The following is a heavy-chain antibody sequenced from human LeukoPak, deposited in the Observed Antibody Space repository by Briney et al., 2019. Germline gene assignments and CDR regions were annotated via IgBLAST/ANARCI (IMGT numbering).Heavy chain of an antibody. J-gene: IGHJ4*02. V-gene: IGHV3-11*01. D-gene: IGHD6-13*01. CDR3: AKVWSAAGPFDY. Sequence: PGGSLRLSCAASGFTFSDYYMSWIRQAPGKGLEWVSYISSSGNTIYYADSVKGRFTISRDNAKNSLYLQMNSLRAEDTALYYCAKVWSAAGPFDYWGQGTLVTVSS. CDR1: GFTFSDYY. CDR2: ISSSGNTI.